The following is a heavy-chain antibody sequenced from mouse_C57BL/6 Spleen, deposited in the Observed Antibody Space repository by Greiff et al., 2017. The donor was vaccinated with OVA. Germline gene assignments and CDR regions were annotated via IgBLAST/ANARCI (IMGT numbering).Heavy chain of an antibody. Sequence: EVQLQQSGPELVKPGASVKMSCKASGYTFTDYNMHWVKQSHGKSLEWIGDINPNNGGTSYNQKFKGKATLTVNTSSSTSCMELRSLTSAVSTVYYCGKGAGYSGYFDVCGTGPTVTVSS. D-gene: IGHD2-3*01. J-gene: IGHJ1*03. CDR2: INPNNGGT. CDR1: GYTFTDYN. CDR3: GKGAGYSGYFDV. V-gene: IGHV1-22*01.